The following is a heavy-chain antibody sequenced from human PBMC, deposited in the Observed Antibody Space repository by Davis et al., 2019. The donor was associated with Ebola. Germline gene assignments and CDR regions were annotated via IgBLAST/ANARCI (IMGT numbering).Heavy chain of an antibody. CDR1: GYTFTNYY. D-gene: IGHD3-10*01. V-gene: IGHV1-3*01. CDR2: INAGNGNT. CDR3: AREGGLVRGVVITWKNGMDV. Sequence: ASVKVSCKASGYTFTNYYMHWVRQAPGQRLEWMGWINAGNGNTKYSQKLQARVTITRDTSASTVYMELSSLRSEDTAVYYCAREGGLVRGVVITWKNGMDVWGQGTTVTVSS. J-gene: IGHJ6*02.